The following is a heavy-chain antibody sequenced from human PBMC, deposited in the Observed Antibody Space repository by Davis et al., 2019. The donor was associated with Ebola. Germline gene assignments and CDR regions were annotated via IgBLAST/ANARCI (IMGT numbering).Heavy chain of an antibody. Sequence: MPSETLSLTCTVSGDSISTYYWSWIRQSPVKGLEWIGYIYYSGSTNYNPSLKSRVTISVDTSKNQFSLKLSSVTAADTAVYYCARHGAYSSSSTGYWGQGTLVTVSS. V-gene: IGHV4-59*08. J-gene: IGHJ4*02. D-gene: IGHD6-6*01. CDR1: GDSISTYY. CDR2: IYYSGST. CDR3: ARHGAYSSSSTGY.